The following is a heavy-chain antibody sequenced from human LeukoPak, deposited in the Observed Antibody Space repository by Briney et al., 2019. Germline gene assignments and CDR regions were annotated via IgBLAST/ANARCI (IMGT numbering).Heavy chain of an antibody. D-gene: IGHD6-19*01. CDR2: IRASSSLI. V-gene: IGHV3-48*04. J-gene: IGHJ4*02. Sequence: GGSLRLSCAASGFTFSSYSMNWVRQAPGKGLEWVSYIRASSSLISYADSVRGRFTISRDNAKNALYLQMNSLRAEDTAVYYCARVSIAVAAGDYWGQGTLVTVSS. CDR1: GFTFSSYS. CDR3: ARVSIAVAAGDY.